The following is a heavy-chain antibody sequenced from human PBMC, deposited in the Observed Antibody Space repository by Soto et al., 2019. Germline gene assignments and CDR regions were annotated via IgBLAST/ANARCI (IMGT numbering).Heavy chain of an antibody. D-gene: IGHD3-10*01. J-gene: IGHJ6*03. CDR2: INDSGDI. CDR3: ARGLILWFGELSRRGGYYYSVAV. CDR1: GGSFSGYQ. Sequence: QVQLQQWGAGLLKPSETLSLTCAVYGGSFSGYQWSWIRQTPGKGLEWIGGINDSGDINYNPSLKSRVTILVESPQKQISLRLSSVTAADTAVYYCARGLILWFGELSRRGGYYYSVAVWGKGTTVTVSS. V-gene: IGHV4-34*01.